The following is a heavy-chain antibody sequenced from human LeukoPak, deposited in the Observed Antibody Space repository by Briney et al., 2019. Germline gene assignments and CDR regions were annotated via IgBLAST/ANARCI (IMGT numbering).Heavy chain of an antibody. CDR3: ARDPKDSYYYGMDV. J-gene: IGHJ6*02. V-gene: IGHV4-61*01. CDR2: IYSSGST. CDR1: GGSVSSGSYY. Sequence: SETLSLTCTVSGGSVSSGSYYWSWFRQPPGKGLEWIGYIYSSGSTNYNPSLKSRVTLSVDTSKNQFSLKLSSVTAADTAIYYCARDPKDSYYYGMDVRGQGTTVTVSS.